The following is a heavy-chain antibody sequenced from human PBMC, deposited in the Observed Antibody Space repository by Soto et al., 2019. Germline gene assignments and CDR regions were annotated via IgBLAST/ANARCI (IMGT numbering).Heavy chain of an antibody. CDR3: AKQYYDSSGYYPFIVDY. CDR1: GFTFDDYA. Sequence: GGSLRLSCAASGFTFDDYAMHWVRQAPGKGLEWVSGISWNSGSIGYADSVKGRFTISRDNAKNSLYLQMNSLRAEDTALYYCAKQYYDSSGYYPFIVDYWGQGTLVTVSS. J-gene: IGHJ4*02. D-gene: IGHD3-22*01. V-gene: IGHV3-9*01. CDR2: ISWNSGSI.